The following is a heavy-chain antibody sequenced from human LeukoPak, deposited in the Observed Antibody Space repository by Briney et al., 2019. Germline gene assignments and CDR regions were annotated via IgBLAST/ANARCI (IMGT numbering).Heavy chain of an antibody. J-gene: IGHJ4*02. CDR2: IYYSGST. CDR3: ARGSQYYDSSGYYYDFDY. Sequence: SETPSLTCTVSGGSISSGDYYWSWIRQPPGKGLEWIGYIYYSGSTYYNPSLRSRVTISVDTSKNQFSLKLSSVTAADTAVYYCARGSQYYDSSGYYYDFDYWGQGTLVTVSS. CDR1: GGSISSGDYY. V-gene: IGHV4-30-4*08. D-gene: IGHD3-22*01.